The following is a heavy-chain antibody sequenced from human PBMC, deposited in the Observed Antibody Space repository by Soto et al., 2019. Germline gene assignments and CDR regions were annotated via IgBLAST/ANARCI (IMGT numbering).Heavy chain of an antibody. CDR1: GFTFSSYW. CDR3: ARDQSSGWYWFDP. V-gene: IGHV3-74*01. Sequence: EVQLVNSGGGWVPPGGSLRLSCAASGFTFSSYWMHWVRQAPGKGLVWVSRINSDGSSTSYADSVKGRFTISRDNAKHTLYLQMNSLRAEDTAVYYCARDQSSGWYWFDPWGQGTLVTVSS. J-gene: IGHJ5*02. D-gene: IGHD6-19*01. CDR2: INSDGSST.